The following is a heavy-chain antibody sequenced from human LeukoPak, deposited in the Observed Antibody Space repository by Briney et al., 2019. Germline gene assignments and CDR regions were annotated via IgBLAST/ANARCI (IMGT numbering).Heavy chain of an antibody. CDR2: ISAYNGNT. Sequence: ASVKVSCKASGYTFTSYGISWVRQAPGLGLEWMGWISAYNGNTNYAQKLQGRVTMTTDTSTSTAYMELRSLRSDDTAVYYCARDGKRDYCSSTSCYSNFDYWGQGTLVTVSS. D-gene: IGHD2-2*01. V-gene: IGHV1-18*01. CDR3: ARDGKRDYCSSTSCYSNFDY. CDR1: GYTFTSYG. J-gene: IGHJ4*02.